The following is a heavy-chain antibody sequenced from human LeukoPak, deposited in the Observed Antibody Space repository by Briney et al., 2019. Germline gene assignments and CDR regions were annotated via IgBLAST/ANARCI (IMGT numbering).Heavy chain of an antibody. V-gene: IGHV3-7*01. D-gene: IGHD6-19*01. CDR2: IKQDGSET. J-gene: IGHJ4*02. CDR3: AGDRGWLIAS. CDR1: GFTFSHFW. Sequence: PGGSLRLSCAGSGFTFSHFWMNWVRQAPGKGLEWVAIIKQDGSETYYADSVKGRFTISRDNAKNSVYLQMNSLRAEDTAVYYCAGDRGWLIASWGQGTLVTVSS.